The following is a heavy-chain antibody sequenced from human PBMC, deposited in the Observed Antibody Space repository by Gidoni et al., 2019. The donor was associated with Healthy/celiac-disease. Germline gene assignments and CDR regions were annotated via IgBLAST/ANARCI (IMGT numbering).Heavy chain of an antibody. V-gene: IGHV4-34*01. J-gene: IGHJ5*02. CDR3: ARVVAAAFDP. CDR1: GGSFSGYY. D-gene: IGHD2-15*01. Sequence: QVQLQQWGAGLLKPSETLSLTCAVYGGSFSGYYWSWIRQPPGKGLEWIGKINHSGSTNYTPSLKSRVTISVDTSKNQFSLKLSSVTAADTAVYYCARVVAAAFDPWGQGTLVTVSS. CDR2: INHSGST.